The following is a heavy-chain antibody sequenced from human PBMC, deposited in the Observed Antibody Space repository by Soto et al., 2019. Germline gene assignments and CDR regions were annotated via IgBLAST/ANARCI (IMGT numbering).Heavy chain of an antibody. CDR1: GFTFSSYW. Sequence: EVQLVESGGGLVQPGGSLRLSCAASGFTFSSYWMGWVRQAPGKGLEWVANIKQDGSEKYYVDSVKGRFTISRDNAKNSLYLQMNSLRAEDTAVYYCATMRDSSSWWIKRETYNWFDPWGQGTLVTVSS. V-gene: IGHV3-7*01. CDR3: ATMRDSSSWWIKRETYNWFDP. D-gene: IGHD6-13*01. J-gene: IGHJ5*02. CDR2: IKQDGSEK.